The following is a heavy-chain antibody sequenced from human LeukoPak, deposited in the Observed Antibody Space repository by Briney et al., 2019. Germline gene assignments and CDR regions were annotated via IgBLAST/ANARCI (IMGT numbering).Heavy chain of an antibody. J-gene: IGHJ5*02. CDR1: GYTFTSYG. V-gene: IGHV1-18*01. D-gene: IGHD6-13*01. CDR2: INHDNDNT. CDR3: ARGEGPGIAAAVYNWFDP. Sequence: SSVKVSCKASGYTFTSYGISWVRQAPGQGLDWMGWINHDNDNTNYAQKLQGRVTMTTDTSTSTAYMELRSLRSDDTAVYYCARGEGPGIAAAVYNWFDPWGQGTLVTVSS.